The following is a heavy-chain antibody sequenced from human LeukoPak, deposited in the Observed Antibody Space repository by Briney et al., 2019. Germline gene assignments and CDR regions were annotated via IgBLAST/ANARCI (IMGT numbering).Heavy chain of an antibody. CDR3: ARASCSGGSCYLPQN. J-gene: IGHJ4*02. V-gene: IGHV4-31*03. Sequence: SQTLSLTCTVTGGSISSGGYYWSWIRQHPGKGLEWIGYIYYSGSTCYNPSLKSRVTISVDTSKNQFSLKLSSVTAADTAVYYCARASCSGGSCYLPQNWGQGTLVTVSS. D-gene: IGHD2-15*01. CDR2: IYYSGST. CDR1: GGSISSGGYY.